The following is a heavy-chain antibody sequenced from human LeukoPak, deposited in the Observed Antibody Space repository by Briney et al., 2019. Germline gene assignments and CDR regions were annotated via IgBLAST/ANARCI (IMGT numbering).Heavy chain of an antibody. D-gene: IGHD2-2*02. CDR3: AGVVPAAIDYYYYMDV. V-gene: IGHV4-34*01. CDR1: GGSFSGYY. Sequence: SETLSLTCAVYGGSFSGYYWSWIRQPPGKGLEWIGEINHSRSTNSNPSLKSRVTISVDTSKNQFSLKLSSVTAADTAVYYCAGVVPAAIDYYYYMDVWGKGTTVTVSS. CDR2: INHSRST. J-gene: IGHJ6*03.